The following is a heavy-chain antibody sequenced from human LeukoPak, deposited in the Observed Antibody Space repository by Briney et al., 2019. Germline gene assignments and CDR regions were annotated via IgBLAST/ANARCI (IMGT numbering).Heavy chain of an antibody. J-gene: IGHJ4*02. CDR3: ARAAPTAAYDFWSGYYFAPFDY. Sequence: ASVKVSCKASGYTFTSYGISWVRQAPGQGLEWMGWISAYNGNTNYAQKLQGRVTMTTDTSTSTAYMELRSLRSDDTAVYYCARAAPTAAYDFWSGYYFAPFDYWGQGTLVTVSS. D-gene: IGHD3-3*01. V-gene: IGHV1-18*01. CDR2: ISAYNGNT. CDR1: GYTFTSYG.